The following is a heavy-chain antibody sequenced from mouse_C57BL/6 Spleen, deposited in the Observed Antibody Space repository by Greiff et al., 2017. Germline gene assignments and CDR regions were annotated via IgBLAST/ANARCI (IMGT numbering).Heavy chain of an antibody. CDR1: GYAFTNYL. V-gene: IGHV1-54*01. D-gene: IGHD2-4*01. Sequence: VKLMESGAELVRPGTSVKVSCKASGYAFTNYLIEWVKQRPGQGLEWIGVINPGSGGTNYNEKFKGKATLTADKSSSTAYMQLSSLTSEDSAVYCCARGDYDYDWYFDVWGTGTTVTVSS. CDR3: ARGDYDYDWYFDV. J-gene: IGHJ1*03. CDR2: INPGSGGT.